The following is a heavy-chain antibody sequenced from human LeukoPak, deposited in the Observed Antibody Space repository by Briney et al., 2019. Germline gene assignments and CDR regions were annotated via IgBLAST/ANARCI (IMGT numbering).Heavy chain of an antibody. CDR1: GFTFSSYE. V-gene: IGHV3-21*01. CDR3: ARGVGHLGYFDY. D-gene: IGHD1-26*01. J-gene: IGHJ4*02. CDR2: ISSSSSYI. Sequence: KTGGSLRLSCAASGFTFSSYEMNWVRQAPGKGLEWVSSISSSSSYIYYADSVKGRFTISRDNAKNSLYLQMNSLRAEDTAVYYCARGVGHLGYFDYWGQGTLVTVSS.